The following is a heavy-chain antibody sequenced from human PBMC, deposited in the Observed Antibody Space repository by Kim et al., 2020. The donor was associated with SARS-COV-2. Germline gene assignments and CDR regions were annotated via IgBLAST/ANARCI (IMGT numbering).Heavy chain of an antibody. CDR3: AKDAYYYGMDV. CDR2: IWYDGSNK. CDR1: GFTFSSYG. Sequence: GGSLRLSCAASGFTFSSYGLHWVRQAPGKGLEWVAVIWYDGSNKYYADSMKGRFTISRDNSKNTLYLQMNSLRAEDTAVYYCAKDAYYYGMDVWGQGTTVTVSS. J-gene: IGHJ6*02. V-gene: IGHV3-33*06.